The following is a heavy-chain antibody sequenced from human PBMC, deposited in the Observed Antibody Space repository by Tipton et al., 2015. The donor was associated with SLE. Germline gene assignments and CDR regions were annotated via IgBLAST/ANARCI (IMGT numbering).Heavy chain of an antibody. J-gene: IGHJ6*03. CDR1: GGSISSGTYY. D-gene: IGHD2-2*01. Sequence: TLSLTCTVSGGSISSGTYYWSWIRQPAGKGLEWIGRIYTSGSTNYSPSLKSRVTVSVDTSGNQFSLKLSSVTAADTAVYYCARGDMVVVPAAGGGYYYYMDVWGKGTTVTVSS. CDR3: ARGDMVVVPAAGGGYYYYMDV. CDR2: IYTSGST. V-gene: IGHV4-61*02.